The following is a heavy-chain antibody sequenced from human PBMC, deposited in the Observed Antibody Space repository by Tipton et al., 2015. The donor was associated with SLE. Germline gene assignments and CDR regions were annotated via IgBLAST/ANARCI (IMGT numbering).Heavy chain of an antibody. Sequence: GSLRLSCAASGFTFSSYSMNWVRQAPGKGLEWVSSISSSSSYIYYADSVKGRFTISRDNAKNSLYLQMNSLRAEDTAVYYCARNQEYDFWSGPEVYYGMDVWGQGTTVTVSS. D-gene: IGHD3-3*01. J-gene: IGHJ6*02. V-gene: IGHV3-21*01. CDR3: ARNQEYDFWSGPEVYYGMDV. CDR2: ISSSSSYI. CDR1: GFTFSSYS.